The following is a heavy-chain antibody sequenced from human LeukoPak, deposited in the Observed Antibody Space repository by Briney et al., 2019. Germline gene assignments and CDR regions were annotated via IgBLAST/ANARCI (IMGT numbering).Heavy chain of an antibody. CDR3: AKSSPNWGSESPYYFDY. J-gene: IGHJ4*02. Sequence: GGSLRLSCATSGFSFTDYPMNWVRQAPGKGLEWISNIRTTAEGAKYAYYADSVKGRVTISRDDGKNTLYLHMNSLRDDDTAVYYCAKSSPNWGSESPYYFDYWGQGTLVTVSS. CDR1: GFSFTDYP. V-gene: IGHV3-48*02. D-gene: IGHD7-27*01. CDR2: IRTTAEGAKYA.